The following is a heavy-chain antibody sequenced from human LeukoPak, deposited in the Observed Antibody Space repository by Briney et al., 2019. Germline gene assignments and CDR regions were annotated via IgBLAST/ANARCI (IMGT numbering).Heavy chain of an antibody. Sequence: PGGSLRLSCAASGFTFDDYGMHWVRQAPGKGLEWVTFIRYDGSNKFYAGSVKGRFTISRDNSKNTLYLQMNSLRTEDTAVYYCAKEPRRLGDYVDWFDPWGQGTLVTVSS. CDR1: GFTFDDYG. J-gene: IGHJ5*02. CDR3: AKEPRRLGDYVDWFDP. V-gene: IGHV3-30*02. D-gene: IGHD4-17*01. CDR2: IRYDGSNK.